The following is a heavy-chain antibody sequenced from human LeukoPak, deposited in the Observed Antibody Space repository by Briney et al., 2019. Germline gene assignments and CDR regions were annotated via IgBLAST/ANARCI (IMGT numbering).Heavy chain of an antibody. CDR2: ICYTGST. D-gene: IGHD6-6*01. V-gene: IGHV4-59*08. J-gene: IGHJ4*02. CDR3: ARHRAYSSSSPFDY. Sequence: SETLSLTCSVSGGSISSLYWSWIWQPPGKGLEWIGYICYTGSTNYNPSLKSRVTMFVDMSKNQYSLRLSSVTAADTAVYYCARHRAYSSSSPFDYWGQGTLVTVSS. CDR1: GGSISSLY.